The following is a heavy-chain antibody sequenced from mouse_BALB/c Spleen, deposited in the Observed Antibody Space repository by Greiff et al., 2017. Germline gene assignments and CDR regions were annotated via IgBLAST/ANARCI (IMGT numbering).Heavy chain of an antibody. CDR1: GFTFSSYA. CDR2: ISSGGSYT. Sequence: EVMLVESGGGLVKPGGSLKLSCAASGFTFSSYAMSWVRQSPEKRLEWVAEISSGGSYTYYPDTVTGRFTISRDNAKNTMYLEMSSLRSEDTAMYYCASHYGSSRTFAYWGQGTLVTVSA. J-gene: IGHJ3*01. D-gene: IGHD1-1*01. V-gene: IGHV5-9-4*01. CDR3: ASHYGSSRTFAY.